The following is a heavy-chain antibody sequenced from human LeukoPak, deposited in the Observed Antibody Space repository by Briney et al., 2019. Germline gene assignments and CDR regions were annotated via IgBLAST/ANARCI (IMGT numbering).Heavy chain of an antibody. J-gene: IGHJ4*02. CDR2: IYYGGSS. CDR3: ARHRSGAYYRFDY. V-gene: IGHV4-39*01. CDR1: GDSIGSSSYF. D-gene: IGHD1-26*01. Sequence: SETLSLTCTVSGDSIGSSSYFWDWIRQPPGKGLEWIVSIYYGGSSYYNPSLKSRVTISVDTSKNQFSLKLSSVTAADTAVYYCARHRSGAYYRFDYWGQGTLVTVSS.